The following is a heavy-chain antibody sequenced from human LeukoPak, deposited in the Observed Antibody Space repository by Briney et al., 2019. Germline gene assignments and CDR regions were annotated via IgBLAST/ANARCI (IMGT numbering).Heavy chain of an antibody. CDR3: ARSLVGATADFDY. J-gene: IGHJ4*02. V-gene: IGHV4-39*01. CDR1: RGSISISSYY. D-gene: IGHD1-26*01. CDR2: IYYSGST. Sequence: PPESPCLTPTLSRGSISISSYYCGWISQPPRKWMEWIGSIYYSGSTYYNPSLKSRVTISVDTSKNQFSLKLSSVTAADTAVYYCARSLVGATADFDYWGQGTLVTVSS.